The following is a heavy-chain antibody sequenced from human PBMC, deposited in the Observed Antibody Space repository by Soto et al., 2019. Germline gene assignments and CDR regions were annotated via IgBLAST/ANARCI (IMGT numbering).Heavy chain of an antibody. J-gene: IGHJ5*02. CDR3: ARLFCSTTTCDSWFDP. D-gene: IGHD2-2*01. V-gene: IGHV5-10-1*01. CDR2: IDPRDSYV. CDR1: GYRFSSSW. Sequence: GESLKISCQGTGYRFSSSWIGWARQMPGKGLEWMGRIDPRDSYVNYSPSFQGHVTISLDKSISTAYLQWGSLKASDTAMYYCARLFCSTTTCDSWFDPWGQGTLVTVSS.